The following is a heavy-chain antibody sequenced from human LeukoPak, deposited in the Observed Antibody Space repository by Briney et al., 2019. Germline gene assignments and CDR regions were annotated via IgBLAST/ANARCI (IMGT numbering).Heavy chain of an antibody. V-gene: IGHV4-59*01. CDR3: ARGFYNSGTYSGYFQH. J-gene: IGHJ1*01. CDR2: IYYSGST. Sequence: SETLSLTCAVSGGSINDYYWSWIRQSSGKGLERIGYIYYSGSTNYNPSLKSRVTISIDTSKTRFSLSLSSVTAADTAVYYCARGFYNSGTYSGYFQHWGQGTLVTVSS. CDR1: GGSINDYY. D-gene: IGHD3-10*01.